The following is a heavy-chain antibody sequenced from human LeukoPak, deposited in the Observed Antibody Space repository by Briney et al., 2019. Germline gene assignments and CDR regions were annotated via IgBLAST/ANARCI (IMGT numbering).Heavy chain of an antibody. CDR1: GGTFSSYA. D-gene: IGHD2-21*01. J-gene: IGHJ5*02. Sequence: ASVKVSCKASGGTFSSYAISWVRQAPGQGLEWMGGIIPIFGTANYAQKFQGRVTITADKSTSTAYMELSSLRSEGTAVYYCARKGKLFAENWFDPWGQGTLVTVSS. V-gene: IGHV1-69*06. CDR2: IIPIFGTA. CDR3: ARKGKLFAENWFDP.